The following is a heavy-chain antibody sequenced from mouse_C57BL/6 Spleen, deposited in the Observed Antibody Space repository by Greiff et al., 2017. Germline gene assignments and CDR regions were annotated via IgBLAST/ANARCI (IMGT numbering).Heavy chain of an antibody. CDR2: IYPRSGNT. CDR3: ARSTVGTPQGLDV. CDR1: GYTFTSSC. V-gene: IGHV1-81*01. D-gene: IGHD1-1*01. Sequence: VQLQQSGAELARPGASVKLSCKASGYTFTSSCISWVKQRTGQGLEWIGEIYPRSGNTYYNEKFKGKATLTADKSSSTAYMELRSLTSEDSAVXFCARSTVGTPQGLDVWGTGTTVTVSS. J-gene: IGHJ1*03.